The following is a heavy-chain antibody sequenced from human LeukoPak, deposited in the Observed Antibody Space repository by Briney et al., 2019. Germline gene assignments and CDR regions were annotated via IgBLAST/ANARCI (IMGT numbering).Heavy chain of an antibody. Sequence: SDTLSLTCIVSGGSLGSPNYYWGWVRQPPGKGLEWIGTIDYSGTTYYNPSLKRRLAISINTSKNQFSLNLASVTATDTAVYYCARHDSRGSLNWFDPWGQGTLITVSS. V-gene: IGHV4-39*01. CDR2: IDYSGTT. J-gene: IGHJ5*02. CDR1: GGSLGSPNYY. CDR3: ARHDSRGSLNWFDP. D-gene: IGHD5-12*01.